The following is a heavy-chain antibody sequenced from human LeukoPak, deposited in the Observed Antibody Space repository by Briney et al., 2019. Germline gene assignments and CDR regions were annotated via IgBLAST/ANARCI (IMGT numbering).Heavy chain of an antibody. D-gene: IGHD3-10*01. J-gene: IGHJ3*02. Sequence: GGSLRLSCAASGFTFSSYAVSWVRQAPGKGLKWVSAISGSGGSTYYADSVKGRFTISRDNSKNTLYLQMNSLRAEDTAVYYCAKEWFGEGGAFDIWGQGTMVTVSS. CDR1: GFTFSSYA. CDR2: ISGSGGST. CDR3: AKEWFGEGGAFDI. V-gene: IGHV3-23*01.